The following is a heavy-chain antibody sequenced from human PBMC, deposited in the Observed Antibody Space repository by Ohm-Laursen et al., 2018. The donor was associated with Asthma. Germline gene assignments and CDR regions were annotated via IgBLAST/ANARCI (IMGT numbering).Heavy chain of an antibody. V-gene: IGHV3-9*01. J-gene: IGHJ4*02. CDR3: AKALHSGYDLPYYFDY. Sequence: SLRPSCAASGFTFDDYAMHWVRQAPGKGLEWVSGISWNSGSIGYADSVKGRFTISRDSAKSSLYLQMNSLRAEDTALYYCAKALHSGYDLPYYFDYWGQGTLVTVSS. CDR1: GFTFDDYA. D-gene: IGHD5-12*01. CDR2: ISWNSGSI.